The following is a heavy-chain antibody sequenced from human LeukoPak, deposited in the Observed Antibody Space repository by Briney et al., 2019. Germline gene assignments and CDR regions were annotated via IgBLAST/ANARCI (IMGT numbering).Heavy chain of an antibody. J-gene: IGHJ4*02. D-gene: IGHD3-3*01. V-gene: IGHV3-74*01. CDR1: GFTFSSYW. Sequence: GGSLRLSCAASGFTFSSYWMHWVRQAPGKGLVWVSRINSDGSSTSYADSVKGRFTISRDNAKNTLYLQMNSLRAEDTAVYYCARESSDFWSAPQYYFDYWGQGTLVTVSS. CDR3: ARESSDFWSAPQYYFDY. CDR2: INSDGSST.